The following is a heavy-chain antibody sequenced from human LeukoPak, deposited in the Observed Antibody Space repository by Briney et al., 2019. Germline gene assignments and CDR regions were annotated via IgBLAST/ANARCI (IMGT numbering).Heavy chain of an antibody. Sequence: PSETLSLTCTVSGGSISSYYWSWIRQPPGKGLEWIGYIYYSGSTNYNPSLKSRVTISVDTSKNQFSLKLSSVTAADTAVYYCASRPIPVDIFDSWGQGTLVTVSS. D-gene: IGHD6-19*01. CDR2: IYYSGST. J-gene: IGHJ4*02. V-gene: IGHV4-59*01. CDR1: GGSISSYY. CDR3: ASRPIPVDIFDS.